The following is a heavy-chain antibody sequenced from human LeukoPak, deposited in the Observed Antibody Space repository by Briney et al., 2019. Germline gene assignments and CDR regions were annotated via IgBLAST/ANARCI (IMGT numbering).Heavy chain of an antibody. V-gene: IGHV3-23*01. D-gene: IGHD4-17*01. CDR2: ISGSSPNT. CDR1: GFTFSTYA. J-gene: IGHJ4*02. CDR3: AKDDGDYAQGYYFDY. Sequence: QPGGSLRLSCAASGFTFSTYAMSWVRQAPGKGLEWVSAISGSSPNTYYAASVKGRFTISRDNSKNTLYLQMNSLRAEDTAMYYCAKDDGDYAQGYYFDYWGQGTLVTVSS.